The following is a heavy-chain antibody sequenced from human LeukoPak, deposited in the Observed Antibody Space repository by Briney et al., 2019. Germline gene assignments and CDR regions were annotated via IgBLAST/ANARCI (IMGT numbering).Heavy chain of an antibody. CDR2: IYTSGST. CDR1: GGSISSGSYY. CDR3: ARGVVVNGNWFDP. V-gene: IGHV4-61*02. J-gene: IGHJ5*02. Sequence: SETLSLTCTVSGGSISSGSYYWSWIRQPAGKGLEWIGRIYTSGSTNYNPSLKSRVTISVDTSKNQFSLKLSSVTAADTAVYYCARGVVVNGNWFDPWGQRTLVTVSS. D-gene: IGHD2-15*01.